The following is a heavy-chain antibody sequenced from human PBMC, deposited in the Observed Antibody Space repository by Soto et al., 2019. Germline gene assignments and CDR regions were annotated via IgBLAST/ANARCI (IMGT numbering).Heavy chain of an antibody. J-gene: IGHJ5*02. CDR2: ITTSDDIA. CDR1: GFIFKDFA. D-gene: IGHD3-3*01. CDR3: TKGDSSGYFDPSTGYSTPDH. V-gene: IGHV3-23*01. Sequence: EVQLFESGGGLVEPGESLRLSCAASGFIFKDFAMSWVRQAPGKGLEWFSTITTSDDIAYSADSVGGRFTISRDNSANTVFLQMSSLRGDDTATYYCTKGDSSGYFDPSTGYSTPDHWGQGTLVTVSS.